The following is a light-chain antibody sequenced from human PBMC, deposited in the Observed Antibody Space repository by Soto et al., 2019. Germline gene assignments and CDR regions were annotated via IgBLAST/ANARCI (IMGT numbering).Light chain of an antibody. CDR2: SND. J-gene: IGLJ1*01. Sequence: QSVLTQPPSASGTPGQRVTIPCAGSSSNIGSNTVNWYQQLPGTAPKLLIYSNDQRPSGVPDRFSGSKSGTSASLAISGLQSDDEADYYCAAWDDSLNGYVFGTGTKVTLL. CDR3: AAWDDSLNGYV. V-gene: IGLV1-44*01. CDR1: SSNIGSNT.